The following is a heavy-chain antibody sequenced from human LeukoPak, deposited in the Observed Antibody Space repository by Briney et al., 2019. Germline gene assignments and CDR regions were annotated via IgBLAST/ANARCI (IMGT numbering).Heavy chain of an antibody. D-gene: IGHD1-26*01. CDR2: ISAYNGNT. J-gene: IGHJ6*03. CDR1: GYTFTIYG. V-gene: IGHV1-18*01. CDR3: ARGSGVSYYYYMDV. Sequence: ASVNVSCKASGYTFTIYGISWVRQAPGQGLEWMGWISAYNGNTNYAQKLQGRVTMTTDTSTSTAYMELSSLRSEDTAVYYCARGSGVSYYYYMDVWGKGTTVTVSS.